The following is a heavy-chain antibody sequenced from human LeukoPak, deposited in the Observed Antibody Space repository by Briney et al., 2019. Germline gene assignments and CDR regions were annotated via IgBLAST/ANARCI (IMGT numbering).Heavy chain of an antibody. Sequence: PSDTLSLTCAVSGVSFDDYYWSWVRRTPGKGLEWIGEINHSGYTNDSPSLKSRVTFSIDTSRKQFSLNLRSVTVADTGIYYCTRMTAGHDYWGQGTLVTVSS. V-gene: IGHV4-34*01. D-gene: IGHD2-21*02. CDR1: GVSFDDYY. J-gene: IGHJ4*02. CDR3: TRMTAGHDY. CDR2: INHSGYT.